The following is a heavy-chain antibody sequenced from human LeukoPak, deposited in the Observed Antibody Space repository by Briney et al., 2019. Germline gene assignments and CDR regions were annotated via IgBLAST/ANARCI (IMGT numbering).Heavy chain of an antibody. CDR1: GFTLSNYW. Sequence: PGGSLRLSCAASGFTLSNYWMHWVRQAPGKGPVWVSRINPDGSRIDYAESVRGRFTISRDSAKNTLYLRMNSLRAEDTAVYYCSRDSVGADDYWGQGTLVTVSS. CDR2: INPDGSRI. J-gene: IGHJ4*02. V-gene: IGHV3-74*01. D-gene: IGHD1-26*01. CDR3: SRDSVGADDY.